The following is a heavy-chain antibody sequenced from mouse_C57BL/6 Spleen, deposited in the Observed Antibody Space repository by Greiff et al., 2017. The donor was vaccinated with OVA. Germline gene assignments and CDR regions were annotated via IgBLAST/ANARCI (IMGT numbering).Heavy chain of an antibody. CDR2: IDPETGGT. CDR1: GYTFTDYE. D-gene: IGHD4-1*01. Sequence: QVQLKQSGAELVRPGASVTLSCKASGYTFTDYEMHWVKQTPVHGLEWIGAIDPETGGTAYNQKFKGKAILTADKSSSTAYMELRSLTSEDSAVYYCTARGGLTGYYFDYWGQGTTLTVSS. V-gene: IGHV1-15*01. J-gene: IGHJ2*01. CDR3: TARGGLTGYYFDY.